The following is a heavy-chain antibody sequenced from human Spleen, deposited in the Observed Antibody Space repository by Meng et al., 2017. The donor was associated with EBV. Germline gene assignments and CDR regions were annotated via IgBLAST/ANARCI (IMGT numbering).Heavy chain of an antibody. Sequence: QVQLVQSGAEVKKPGASGKVSRKPSGYTFTDYYIHWVRQAPGQGLEWVGRVNPYLGGTNYAPKFQGRVTMTTDTSISTAYMELDRLTSDDTAVYYCVRDDKSGRGEPFIYWGQGTLVTVDS. CDR2: VNPYLGGT. CDR3: VRDDKSGRGEPFIY. CDR1: GYTFTDYY. D-gene: IGHD3-22*01. J-gene: IGHJ4*02. V-gene: IGHV1-2*06.